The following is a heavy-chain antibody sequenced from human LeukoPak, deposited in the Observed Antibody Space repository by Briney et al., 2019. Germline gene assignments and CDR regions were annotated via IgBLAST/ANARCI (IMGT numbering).Heavy chain of an antibody. V-gene: IGHV3-21*01. CDR3: ARDFYGGKSWFDP. D-gene: IGHD4-23*01. J-gene: IGHJ5*02. Sequence: GGSLRLSCVASGFTFSSYSMNWVRQAPGKGLEWVSSISSSSSYIYYADSVKGRFTISRDNAKNSLYLQMNSLRAEDTAVYYCARDFYGGKSWFDPWGQGTLVTVSS. CDR2: ISSSSSYI. CDR1: GFTFSSYS.